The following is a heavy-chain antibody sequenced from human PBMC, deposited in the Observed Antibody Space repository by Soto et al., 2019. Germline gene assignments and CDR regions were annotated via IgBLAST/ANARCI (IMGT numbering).Heavy chain of an antibody. CDR2: IDPSDSYT. CDR1: GYSFTSYW. J-gene: IGHJ5*02. D-gene: IGHD3-10*01. CDR3: ATVWFGELLSYNWFDP. Sequence: PGESLKISCQGSGYSFTSYWISWVRQMPGKGLEWMGRIDPSDSYTNYSPSFQGHVTISADKSISTAYLQWSSLKASDTAMYYCATVWFGELLSYNWFDPWGQGTLVTVSS. V-gene: IGHV5-10-1*01.